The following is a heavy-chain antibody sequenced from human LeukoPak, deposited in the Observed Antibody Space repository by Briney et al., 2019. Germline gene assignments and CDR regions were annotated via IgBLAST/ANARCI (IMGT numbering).Heavy chain of an antibody. CDR1: GGSISSYY. CDR2: IYYSGST. J-gene: IGHJ5*02. Sequence: PSETLSLTCTVSGGSISSYYWSWIRQPPGKGLEWIGYIYYSGSTNYNPSLKSRVTISVDTSKNQFSLKLSSVTAADTAVYYCARQAQGVVVVPWLFDPWGQGTLVTVSS. D-gene: IGHD2-15*01. CDR3: ARQAQGVVVVPWLFDP. V-gene: IGHV4-59*08.